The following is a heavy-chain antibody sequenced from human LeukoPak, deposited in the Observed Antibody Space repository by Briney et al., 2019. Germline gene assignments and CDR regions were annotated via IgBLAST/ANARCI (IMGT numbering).Heavy chain of an antibody. D-gene: IGHD2-15*01. V-gene: IGHV3-73*01. Sequence: GGSLRLSCAASGFTFSGSAMHWVRQASGKGLEWVGRIRSKANSYATAYAASVKGRSTISRDDSKNTAYLQMNSLKTEDTAVYYCTRGVVTAATYYYYYYMDVWGKGTTVTVSS. CDR2: IRSKANSYAT. CDR3: TRGVVTAATYYYYYYMDV. CDR1: GFTFSGSA. J-gene: IGHJ6*03.